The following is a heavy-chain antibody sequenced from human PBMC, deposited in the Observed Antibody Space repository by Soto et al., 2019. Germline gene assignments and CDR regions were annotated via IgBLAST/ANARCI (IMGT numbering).Heavy chain of an antibody. CDR1: GYSFSNYW. J-gene: IGHJ5*02. D-gene: IGHD4-17*01. V-gene: IGHV5-51*01. Sequence: GESLKISCKGSGYSFSNYWIAWERQMPGQGLEYMGFIYPSDSQTRYSPSFQGQVTISADKSISTAYLQWRGLNASGTAIYYCARHGFYGDYSSNYSGPWGQGTLVPVSS. CDR2: IYPSDSQT. CDR3: ARHGFYGDYSSNYSGP.